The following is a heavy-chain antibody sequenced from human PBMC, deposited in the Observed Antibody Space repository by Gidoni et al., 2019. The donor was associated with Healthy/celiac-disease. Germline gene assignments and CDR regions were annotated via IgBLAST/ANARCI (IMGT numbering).Heavy chain of an antibody. Sequence: EVQLVESGGGWVKPGGSLRLYCAASGCTFSNAWMSWVRQAPGKGLGWVGRIKSKTDGGTTDYAAPVKGRFTISRDDSKNTLYLQMNSLKTEDTAVYYCTTARSDIVVVVAATPVYWGQGTLVTVSS. J-gene: IGHJ4*02. D-gene: IGHD2-15*01. CDR1: GCTFSNAW. V-gene: IGHV3-15*01. CDR2: IKSKTDGGTT. CDR3: TTARSDIVVVVAATPVY.